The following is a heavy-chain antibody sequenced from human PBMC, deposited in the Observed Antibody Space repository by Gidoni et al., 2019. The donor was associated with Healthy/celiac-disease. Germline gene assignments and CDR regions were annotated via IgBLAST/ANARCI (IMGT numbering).Heavy chain of an antibody. D-gene: IGHD3-10*01. J-gene: IGHJ4*02. CDR1: GGSISSSSYY. CDR3: ARDGETMVRGVIITSRYFDY. Sequence: QLQLQESGPGLVKPSETLSLTCTVPGGSISSSSYYWGWIRQPPGKGLEWIGSIYYSGSTYYNPSRKSQVTISVDTSKNQFSLKLSSVTAADTAVYYCARDGETMVRGVIITSRYFDYWGQGTLVTVSS. V-gene: IGHV4-39*07. CDR2: IYYSGST.